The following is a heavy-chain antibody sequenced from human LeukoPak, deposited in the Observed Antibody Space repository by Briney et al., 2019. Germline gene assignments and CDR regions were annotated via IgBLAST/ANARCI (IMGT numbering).Heavy chain of an antibody. CDR2: IFWDDDK. D-gene: IGHD5-24*01. J-gene: IGHJ5*02. V-gene: IGHV2-5*02. CDR1: GFSLSTAGVG. Sequence: SGPTLVKPTQTLTLACTFSGFSLSTAGVGVGWIRQSPGKALEWLALIFWDDDKRYSPSLKSRFTISKDTSKNQVVLTMTNMDPVNTATYYCAYRLGDGYGGNWFDPWGQGFLVTVSS. CDR3: AYRLGDGYGGNWFDP.